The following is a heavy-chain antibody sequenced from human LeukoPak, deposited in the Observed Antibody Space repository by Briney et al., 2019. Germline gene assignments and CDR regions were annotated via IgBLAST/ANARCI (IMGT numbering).Heavy chain of an antibody. V-gene: IGHV1-69*13. Sequence: GASAKVSCKASGGTFSSYAISWVRQAPGQGLEWMGGIIPIFGTANYAQKFQGRVTITADESTSTAYMELSSLRSEDTVVYYCARERGYGSGSYLFDYWGQGTLVTVSS. CDR2: IIPIFGTA. J-gene: IGHJ4*02. CDR1: GGTFSSYA. D-gene: IGHD3-10*01. CDR3: ARERGYGSGSYLFDY.